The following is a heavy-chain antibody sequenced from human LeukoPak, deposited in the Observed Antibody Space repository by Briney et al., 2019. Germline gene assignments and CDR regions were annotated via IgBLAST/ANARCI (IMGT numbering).Heavy chain of an antibody. D-gene: IGHD2-15*01. J-gene: IGHJ5*02. Sequence: SETLSLTCTVSGGSISSHFWSWIRQPPGKGLQWIGHISSSVNANYNSSLQSRVTISLDTSRNQFSLNLKSMTAADTAVYYCARFSSGCSGASCYLSSWGRGTLVTVSS. CDR3: ARFSSGCSGASCYLSS. CDR2: ISSSVNA. CDR1: GGSISSHF. V-gene: IGHV4-59*11.